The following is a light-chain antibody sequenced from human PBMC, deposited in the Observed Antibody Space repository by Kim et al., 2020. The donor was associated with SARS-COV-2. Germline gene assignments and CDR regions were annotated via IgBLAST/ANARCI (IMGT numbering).Light chain of an antibody. CDR2: LEGSGSY. V-gene: IGLV4-60*03. CDR3: ETWDSNTRV. Sequence: QPVLTQSSSASASLGSSVKLTCTLSSEHSSYIIAWHQQQPGKAPRYLMTLEGSGSYNKGSGVPDRFSGSRSGADRYLTISNLQSEDEADYYCETWDSNTRVFGGGTQLTVL. J-gene: IGLJ3*02. CDR1: SEHSSYI.